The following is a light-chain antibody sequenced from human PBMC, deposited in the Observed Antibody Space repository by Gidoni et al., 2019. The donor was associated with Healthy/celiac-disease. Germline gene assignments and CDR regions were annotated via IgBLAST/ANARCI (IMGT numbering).Light chain of an antibody. Sequence: QSALTQPASVSGSPGQSITISCTGTSSDVGGYNYVSWYQQHPVKAPKLMIYEVSNRPSGVSNRFSGSKSGNTASLTISGLQAEDEADYYCSSYTSSSTWVLGGGTKLTVL. CDR2: EVS. J-gene: IGLJ3*02. CDR3: SSYTSSSTWV. V-gene: IGLV2-14*01. CDR1: SSDVGGYNY.